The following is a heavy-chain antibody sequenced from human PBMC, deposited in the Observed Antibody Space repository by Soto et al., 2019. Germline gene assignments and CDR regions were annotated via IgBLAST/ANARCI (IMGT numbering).Heavy chain of an antibody. CDR2: ISSSGTTI. CDR3: ATGRIHYNGMDV. J-gene: IGHJ6*02. V-gene: IGHV3-11*01. Sequence: QVQLVESGGGLVKPGGSLRLSCAASGFTFTDYYMTWIRQAPGRGLEWVSYISSSGTTIYHADSVKGRFAISRDNAKNSLSLQMNSLRAEDTAVYYCATGRIHYNGMDVWGQGTTVTVSS. D-gene: IGHD7-27*01. CDR1: GFTFTDYY.